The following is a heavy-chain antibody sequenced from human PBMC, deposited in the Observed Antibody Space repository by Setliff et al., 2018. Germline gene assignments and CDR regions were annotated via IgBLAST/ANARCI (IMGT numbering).Heavy chain of an antibody. V-gene: IGHV3-48*01. CDR2: ISSSSTTI. D-gene: IGHD2-2*02. CDR1: GFTFSSYG. Sequence: ETLSLSCAASGFTFSSYGMNWVRQAPGKGLEWLSYISSSSTTIYYADSVKGRFTVSRDNAKNSLYLQMNSLRADDAAVYYCARSSAPIKRDYMDVWGKGTTVTVSS. J-gene: IGHJ6*03. CDR3: ARSSAPIKRDYMDV.